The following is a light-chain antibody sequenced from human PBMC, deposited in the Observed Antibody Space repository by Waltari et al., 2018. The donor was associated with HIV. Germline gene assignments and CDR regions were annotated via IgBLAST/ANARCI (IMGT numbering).Light chain of an antibody. CDR1: SSDIGNNNF. J-gene: IGLJ3*02. CDR2: AVT. V-gene: IGLV2-8*01. Sequence: QSALTQPPSASGSRGQSVTISCTGTSSDIGNNNFVSWYQQFPGKAPKLLIYAVTRRPSGVPDRFSGSKSGNTASLTVSGLQAEDEADYYCSSYVGTNNIPEWVFGGGTRLTVL. CDR3: SSYVGTNNIPEWV.